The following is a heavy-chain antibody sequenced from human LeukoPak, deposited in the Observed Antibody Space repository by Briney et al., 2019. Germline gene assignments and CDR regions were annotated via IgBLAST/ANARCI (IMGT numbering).Heavy chain of an antibody. V-gene: IGHV4-4*07. CDR3: AGGGSPHI. CDR2: LYTSGST. CDR1: GGSIGNYF. D-gene: IGHD1-26*01. Sequence: PSETLSLTCTVSGGSIGNYFLTWVRQPVGKSLEWIGRLYTSGSTNYNPSLKSRVTMSLDTSMTQFSLKLKSVTAADTAVYYCAGGGSPHIWGQGTMVTVSS. J-gene: IGHJ3*02.